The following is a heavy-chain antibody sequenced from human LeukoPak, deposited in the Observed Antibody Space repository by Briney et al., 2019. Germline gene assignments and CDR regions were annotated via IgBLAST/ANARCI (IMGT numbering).Heavy chain of an antibody. CDR2: IIPILGIA. CDR1: GGTFSSYA. D-gene: IGHD3-22*01. CDR3: AGLESRNYDSSGYYPGWIDY. J-gene: IGHJ4*02. V-gene: IGHV1-69*04. Sequence: SVQVSCKASGGTFSSYAISWVRQAPGQGLEWMGRIIPILGIANYAQKFQGRVTIAADKSTSTAYMELSSLRSEDTAVYYCAGLESRNYDSSGYYPGWIDYWGQGTLVTVSS.